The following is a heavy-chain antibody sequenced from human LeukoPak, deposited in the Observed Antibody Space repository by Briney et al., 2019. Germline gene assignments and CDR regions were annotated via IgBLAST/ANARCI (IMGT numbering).Heavy chain of an antibody. J-gene: IGHJ4*02. CDR1: SRSA. CDR3: AKSQQLSGFPFDF. Sequence: GESLRLSCPAFSRSAMSWVRQAPGKGLEWVSAISGSGETSYHANSVEGRFTISRDNSNTQYLQMNSLREDDTAIYYCAKSQQLSGFPFDFWGQGTLVIVSS. D-gene: IGHD3-22*01. V-gene: IGHV3-23*01. CDR2: ISGSGETS.